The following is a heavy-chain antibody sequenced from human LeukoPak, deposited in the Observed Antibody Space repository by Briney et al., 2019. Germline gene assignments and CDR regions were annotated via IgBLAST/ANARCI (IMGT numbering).Heavy chain of an antibody. CDR1: GFTFSSYA. D-gene: IGHD6-19*01. CDR3: ARDRRSSGSAHDY. Sequence: GGSLRLSCAASGFTFSSYAMSWVRQAPGKGLECVSAISGSGGSTYYADSVKGRFTISRDNSKNTVYLQMNSLRAEDTAVYYCARDRRSSGSAHDYWGQGTLVTVSS. J-gene: IGHJ4*02. CDR2: ISGSGGST. V-gene: IGHV3-23*01.